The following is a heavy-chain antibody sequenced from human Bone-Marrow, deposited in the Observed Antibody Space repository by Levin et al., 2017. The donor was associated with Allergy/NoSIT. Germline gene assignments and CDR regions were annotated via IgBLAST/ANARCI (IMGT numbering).Heavy chain of an antibody. CDR3: ARDLMEGFDS. CDR2: INSDGSWT. CDR1: GFTFSGYW. J-gene: IGHJ4*02. V-gene: IGHV3-74*01. D-gene: IGHD1-1*01. Sequence: ETLSLTCATSGFTFSGYWMHWVRQVPGKGLVWISRINSDGSWTLYADSVKGRFTISRDNAKNTLYLQMRNLRTEDTAIYYCARDLMEGFDSWGRGTLVTVSS.